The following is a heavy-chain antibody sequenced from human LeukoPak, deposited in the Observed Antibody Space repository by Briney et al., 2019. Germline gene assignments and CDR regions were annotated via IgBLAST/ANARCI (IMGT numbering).Heavy chain of an antibody. V-gene: IGHV3-53*01. D-gene: IGHD5-12*01. CDR1: GFTVSSNY. CDR3: ARVGSGYDPPGY. J-gene: IGHJ4*02. Sequence: GGSLRLSCAASGFTVSSNYMSWVRQAPWKGLEWVSVIYSGGSTYYADSVKGRFTISRDNSKNTLYLQMNSLRAEDTAVYYCARVGSGYDPPGYWGQGTLVTVSS. CDR2: IYSGGST.